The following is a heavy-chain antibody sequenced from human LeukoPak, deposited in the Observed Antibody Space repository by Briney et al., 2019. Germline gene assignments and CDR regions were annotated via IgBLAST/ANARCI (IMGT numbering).Heavy chain of an antibody. CDR1: GFTVSSNY. V-gene: IGHV3-53*01. CDR3: ARERRYCSGDNCYSGLDY. Sequence: GGSLRLSCAVSGFTVSSNYMSWVRQAPGQGLEWVSLIDSGGAADYADSVKERFTISRDYSQTTVNLQINSLRAEDTAVYYCARERRYCSGDNCYSGLDYWGQGTLVTVPS. J-gene: IGHJ4*02. CDR2: IDSGGAA. D-gene: IGHD2-15*01.